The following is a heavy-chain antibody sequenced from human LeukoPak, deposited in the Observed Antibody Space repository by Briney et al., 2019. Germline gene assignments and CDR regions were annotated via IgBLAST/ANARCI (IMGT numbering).Heavy chain of an antibody. D-gene: IGHD3-3*01. CDR2: ISYDGSNK. Sequence: GGSLRLSCAASGFTFSSYAMHWVRQAPGKGLEWVAVISYDGSNKYYADSVKGRFTISRDNSKNTLYLQMNSLRAEDTAVYYCARDRAVLRFLEWLFDYWGQGTLVTVSS. CDR1: GFTFSSYA. J-gene: IGHJ4*02. CDR3: ARDRAVLRFLEWLFDY. V-gene: IGHV3-30-3*01.